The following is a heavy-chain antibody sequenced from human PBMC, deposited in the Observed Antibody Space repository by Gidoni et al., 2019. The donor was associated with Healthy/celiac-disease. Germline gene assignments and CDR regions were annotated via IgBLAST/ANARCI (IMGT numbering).Heavy chain of an antibody. CDR1: GVTFSSYG. CDR3: AKDPGGGYCTNGVCYTYLGYFDY. V-gene: IGHV3-30*18. CDR2: ILYEGSNK. Sequence: QVQLVESGGGVVQPGRSLRLSCAASGVTFSSYGMHWVRQAPGKGLEWVAVILYEGSNKYYGASGKGRFPISRDNSKNPLYLQMNSLGAEDTAVYYWAKDPGGGYCTNGVCYTYLGYFDYWGQGTLVTVSS. J-gene: IGHJ4*02. D-gene: IGHD2-8*01.